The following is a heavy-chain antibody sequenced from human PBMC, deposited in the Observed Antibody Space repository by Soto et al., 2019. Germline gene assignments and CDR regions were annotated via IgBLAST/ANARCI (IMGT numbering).Heavy chain of an antibody. D-gene: IGHD2-15*01. CDR1: GFSLSNARMG. J-gene: IGHJ5*02. CDR3: ARRYCSGGSCYWFDP. Sequence: QVTLKESGPVLVKPTETLTLTCTVSGFSLSNARMGVSWIRQPPGKALERLAHIFSNDEKSYSTSLKSRLTISKDTSKSQVVLTMTNMDPVDTATYYCARRYCSGGSCYWFDPWGQGTLVTVSS. V-gene: IGHV2-26*01. CDR2: IFSNDEK.